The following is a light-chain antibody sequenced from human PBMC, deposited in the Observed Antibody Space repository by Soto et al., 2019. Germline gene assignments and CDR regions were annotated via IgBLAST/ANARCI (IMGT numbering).Light chain of an antibody. CDR3: QQYNNWRT. CDR2: AAS. V-gene: IGKV1-39*01. CDR1: ESIANY. J-gene: IGKJ1*01. Sequence: DIQMTQSPSSLSASVGDRVTITCRASESIANYLNWYQQKPGKAPNLLIYAASTLQTGVPSRFSGSGSGTEFTLTISSLQSEDFAVYYCQQYNNWRTFGQGTKVEIK.